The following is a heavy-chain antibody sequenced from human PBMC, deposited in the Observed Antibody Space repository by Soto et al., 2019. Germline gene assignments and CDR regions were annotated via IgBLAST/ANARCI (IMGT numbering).Heavy chain of an antibody. Sequence: LGRAACGSTVYTYFIAGALQKTGKGLEWVSTITTSGGNTYYADSVQGRFTISRDNSKNTLYLQMNSLRAEDTAVYYCAGRDCNNGICHTNYYYYIDVRGKGTTVTVSS. V-gene: IGHV3-23*01. CDR1: GSTVYTYF. D-gene: IGHD2-8*01. CDR3: AGRDCNNGICHTNYYYYIDV. J-gene: IGHJ6*03. CDR2: ITTSGGNT.